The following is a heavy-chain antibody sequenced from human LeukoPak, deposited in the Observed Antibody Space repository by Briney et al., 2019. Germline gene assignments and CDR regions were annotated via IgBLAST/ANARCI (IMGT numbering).Heavy chain of an antibody. J-gene: IGHJ4*02. Sequence: GGSLRLSCAASGFTFSIYAIHWVRQAPGKGLEWVAFIRFDGTDKCYADSVKGRFTVSRDNSMNTLYLQMNSLTPEDTAVYYCAGFGGNSDYWGQGTLVPVSS. D-gene: IGHD4-23*01. CDR3: AGFGGNSDY. CDR1: GFTFSIYA. CDR2: IRFDGTDK. V-gene: IGHV3-30*02.